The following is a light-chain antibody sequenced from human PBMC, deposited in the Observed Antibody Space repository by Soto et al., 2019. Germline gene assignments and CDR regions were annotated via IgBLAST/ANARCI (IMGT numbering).Light chain of an antibody. CDR3: QQYTNSSWT. J-gene: IGKJ1*01. CDR2: GTS. CDR1: QSVGSSY. V-gene: IGKV3-20*01. Sequence: ENVLTQSPGTLSLSPGERATLSCRASQSVGSSYLAWYQQKPGQAPRVLIYGTSSRATGIPDRFSGSGSGTDFTLTISRLEPEDFAVYYCQQYTNSSWTFGQGTKVDIK.